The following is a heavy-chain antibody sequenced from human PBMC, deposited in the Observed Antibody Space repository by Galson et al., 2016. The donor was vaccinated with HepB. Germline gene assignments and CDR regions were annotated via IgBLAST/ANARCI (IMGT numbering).Heavy chain of an antibody. J-gene: IGHJ6*02. D-gene: IGHD1-26*01. CDR2: IWYDGSNK. CDR3: ARGGELRGVYYYYGMDV. V-gene: IGHV3-33*01. Sequence: SLRLSCAASGFTFSSYGMHWVRQAPGKGLEWVAVIWYDGSNKYYADSVKGRFTISRDNSKNTPYMQMNSLRAEDTAVYYCARGGELRGVYYYYGMDVWGQGTTVTVSS. CDR1: GFTFSSYG.